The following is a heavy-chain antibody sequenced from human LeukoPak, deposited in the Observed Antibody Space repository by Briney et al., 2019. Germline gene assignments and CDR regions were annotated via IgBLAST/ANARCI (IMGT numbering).Heavy chain of an antibody. J-gene: IGHJ4*02. CDR1: GFTFSSYA. CDR2: ISYDGSNK. CDR3: ARGIAVAGPPFDY. V-gene: IGHV3-30-3*01. Sequence: PGRSLRLSCAASGFTFSSYAMRWVRQAPGKGLEWVAVISYDGSNKYYADSVKGRFTISRDNSKNTLYLQMNSQRAEDTAVYYCARGIAVAGPPFDYWGQGTLVTVSS. D-gene: IGHD6-19*01.